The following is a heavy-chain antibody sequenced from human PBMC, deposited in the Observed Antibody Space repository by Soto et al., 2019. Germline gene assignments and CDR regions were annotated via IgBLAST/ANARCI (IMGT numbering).Heavy chain of an antibody. CDR2: ISPYNGNT. CDR3: ARDSDYAWGSYRELPDV. V-gene: IGHV1-18*04. J-gene: IGHJ6*02. Sequence: XSVQVSYTASGYAFISYGVDLVRQAPGQGLEWMGWISPYNGNTNYAQKLQGRVTMTTDTSTSTAYMELRSLRSDDTAVYYCARDSDYAWGSYRELPDVWGQGTTVTVSS. CDR1: GYAFISYG. D-gene: IGHD3-16*02.